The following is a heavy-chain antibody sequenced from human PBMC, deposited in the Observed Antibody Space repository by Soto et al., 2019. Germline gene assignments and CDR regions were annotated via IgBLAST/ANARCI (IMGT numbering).Heavy chain of an antibody. CDR3: ARGRYCSSTSCYRIGGSWFDP. V-gene: IGHV4-34*01. Sequence: SETPSLTCAVYGGSFSGYYWSWIRQPPGKGLEWIGEINHSGSTNYNPSLKSRVTISVDTSKNQFSLKLSSVTAADTAVYYCARGRYCSSTSCYRIGGSWFDPWGQGTLVTVSS. D-gene: IGHD2-2*02. CDR1: GGSFSGYY. CDR2: INHSGST. J-gene: IGHJ5*02.